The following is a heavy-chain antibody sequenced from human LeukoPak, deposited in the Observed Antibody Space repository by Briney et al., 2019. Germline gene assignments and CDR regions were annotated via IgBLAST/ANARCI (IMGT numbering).Heavy chain of an antibody. CDR3: ARAQWLVPFDY. CDR2: IAYDGSNK. CDR1: GFTFSSYA. V-gene: IGHV3-30*04. Sequence: GGSLRLSCAASGFTFSSYAMHWVRQAPGKGREWVAVIAYDGSNKYYADSVKGRFTISRDNSKNTLYLQMNSLRAEDTAVYYCARAQWLVPFDYWGQGTLVTVSS. D-gene: IGHD6-19*01. J-gene: IGHJ4*02.